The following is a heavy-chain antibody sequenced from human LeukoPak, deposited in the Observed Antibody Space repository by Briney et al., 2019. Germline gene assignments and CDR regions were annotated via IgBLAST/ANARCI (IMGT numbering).Heavy chain of an antibody. V-gene: IGHV3-9*01. CDR1: GFTFDDYA. D-gene: IGHD3-9*01. CDR2: ISWNSGSI. Sequence: PGGSLRLSCAASGFTFDDYAMHWVRQAPGKGLEWVSGISWNSGSIGYADSVKGRFTISRDNAKNSLYLQMNSLRAEDTALYYCAKAVILTGPYGDYFDYWGQGTLVTVSS. CDR3: AKAVILTGPYGDYFDY. J-gene: IGHJ4*02.